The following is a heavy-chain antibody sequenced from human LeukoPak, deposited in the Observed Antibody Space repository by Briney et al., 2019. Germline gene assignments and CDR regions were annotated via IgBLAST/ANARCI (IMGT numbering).Heavy chain of an antibody. D-gene: IGHD3-22*01. CDR1: GFTFSSYA. V-gene: IGHV3-23*01. CDR3: AKGMGDDSSGYYDY. J-gene: IGHJ4*02. CDR2: ISGSGGST. Sequence: GGSLRLSCAASGFTFSSYAMSWVRQAPGKGLEWVSAISGSGGSTYYADSVKGRFTISRDNSKNTLYLQMNSLRAEDTAVYYCAKGMGDDSSGYYDYWGQGTLVTVSS.